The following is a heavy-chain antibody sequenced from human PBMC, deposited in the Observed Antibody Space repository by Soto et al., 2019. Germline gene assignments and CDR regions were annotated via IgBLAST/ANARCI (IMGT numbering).Heavy chain of an antibody. Sequence: GGSLRLSCAASGFTLSNAWMSWVRQAPGKGLEWVGRIKSKTDGGTTDYAAPVKGRFTISRDDSKNTLYLQMNSLKTEDTAVYYCPTAPLVDCGGDFYSAEYFQHWGQGTLFTVSS. J-gene: IGHJ1*01. V-gene: IGHV3-15*01. CDR1: GFTLSNAW. CDR3: PTAPLVDCGGDFYSAEYFQH. D-gene: IGHD2-21*02. CDR2: IKSKTDGGTT.